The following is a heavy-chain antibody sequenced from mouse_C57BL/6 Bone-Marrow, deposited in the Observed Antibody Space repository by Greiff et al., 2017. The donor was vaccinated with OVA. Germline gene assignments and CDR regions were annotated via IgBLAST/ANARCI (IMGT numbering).Heavy chain of an antibody. V-gene: IGHV1-64*01. J-gene: IGHJ4*01. CDR2: IHPNSGST. CDR1: GYTFTSYW. CDR3: AREGGTAQATYYAMDY. D-gene: IGHD3-2*02. Sequence: VKLQQPGAELVKPGASVKLSCKASGYTFTSYWMHWVKQRPGQGLEWIGMIHPNSGSTNYNEKFKSKATLTVDKSSSTAYMQLSSLTSEDSAVYYCAREGGTAQATYYAMDYWGQGTSVTVSS.